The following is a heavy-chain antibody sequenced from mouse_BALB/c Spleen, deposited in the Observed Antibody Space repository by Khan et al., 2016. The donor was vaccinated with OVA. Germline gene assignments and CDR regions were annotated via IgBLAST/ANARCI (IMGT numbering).Heavy chain of an antibody. V-gene: IGHV1-7*01. J-gene: IGHJ3*01. CDR2: INPSTGYT. CDR3: VNHGSSSAWFTY. D-gene: IGHD1-1*01. CDR1: GYTFTNYW. Sequence: QVQLQQSGAELAKPGASVKMSCKASGYTFTNYWMHWVKQMPGQGLEWIGYINPSTGYTEYNQKFKDKATLTADKSSSTAYMQLSSLTSEDSAVYYCVNHGSSSAWFTYWGQGTLVTVSA.